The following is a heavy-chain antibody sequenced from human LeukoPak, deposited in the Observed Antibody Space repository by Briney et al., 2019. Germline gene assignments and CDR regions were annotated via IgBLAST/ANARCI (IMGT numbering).Heavy chain of an antibody. CDR3: VRGRDAVVLIGAY. D-gene: IGHD3-16*01. J-gene: IGHJ4*02. CDR2: MNPYSGSN. Sequence: ASVNDCCKASGYSFTNYDINWVRQAPGQGLEWMGWMNPYSGSNAYAQNLQGRVTMTRDTSISTAYMELRSLKSEDTAVYFCVRGRDAVVLIGAYWGQGTLVTVPS. V-gene: IGHV1-8*01. CDR1: GYSFTNYD.